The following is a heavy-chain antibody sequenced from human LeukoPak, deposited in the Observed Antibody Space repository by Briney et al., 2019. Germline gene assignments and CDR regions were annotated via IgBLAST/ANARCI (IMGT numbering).Heavy chain of an antibody. CDR3: ARFGSNYYPFDY. CDR2: IYSGGNT. J-gene: IGHJ4*02. D-gene: IGHD3-22*01. CDR1: GFTFSSNY. Sequence: GGSLRLSCAASGFTFSSNYMSWVRQAPGQGLEWVSVIYSGGNTYYADSVKGRFTISRDKSKNTLYLQMNSLTDEDTAVYYCARFGSNYYPFDYWGQGTLVTVSS. V-gene: IGHV3-53*01.